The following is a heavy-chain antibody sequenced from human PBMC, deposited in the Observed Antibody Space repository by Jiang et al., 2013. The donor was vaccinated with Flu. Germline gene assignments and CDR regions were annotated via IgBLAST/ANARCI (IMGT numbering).Heavy chain of an antibody. CDR3: ASHIYRSSWVNSFYYGMDV. J-gene: IGHJ6*02. Sequence: SGAEVKKPGSSVKVSCKASGGSFSDYGIIWVRQAPGQGLEWMGGTIPVFGTTNPAQKFQGRVTITADTSTSTAYMELSSLRSEDTAVYYCASHIYRSSWVNSFYYGMDVWGQGTTVIVSS. V-gene: IGHV1-69*06. CDR2: TIPVFGTT. D-gene: IGHD6-6*01. CDR1: GGSFSDYG.